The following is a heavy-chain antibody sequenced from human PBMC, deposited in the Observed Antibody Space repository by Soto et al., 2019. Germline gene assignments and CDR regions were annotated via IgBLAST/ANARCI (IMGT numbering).Heavy chain of an antibody. CDR3: ARDRYYGSGTYYNFYSGMDV. V-gene: IGHV4-30-4*01. J-gene: IGHJ6*02. CDR2: IFHSGST. D-gene: IGHD3-10*01. CDR1: GGSINSGDYY. Sequence: SETLSLTCTVSGGSINSGDYYWTWVRQPPGKGLEWIGNIFHSGSTYYTPSLQSRVTISLDTSKNHFSLKLSSVTPADTAVYYCARDRYYGSGTYYNFYSGMDVWGQGTAVTVSS.